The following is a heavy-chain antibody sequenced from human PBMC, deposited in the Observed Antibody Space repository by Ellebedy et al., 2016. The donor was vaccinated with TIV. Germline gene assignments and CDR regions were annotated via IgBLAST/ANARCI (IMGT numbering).Heavy chain of an antibody. CDR2: IKQDGSEK. D-gene: IGHD3-9*01. CDR1: GFTFSSYW. CDR3: ARVIDILTGYYYFDY. J-gene: IGHJ4*02. Sequence: GESLKISCAASGFTFSSYWMSWARQDPGKGLEWVANIKQDGSEKYYVDSVKGRFTISRDNAKNSLYLQMNSLRAEDTAVYYCARVIDILTGYYYFDYWGQGTLVTVSS. V-gene: IGHV3-7*03.